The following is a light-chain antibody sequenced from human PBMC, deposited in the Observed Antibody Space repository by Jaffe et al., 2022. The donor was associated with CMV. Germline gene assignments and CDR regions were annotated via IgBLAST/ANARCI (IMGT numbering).Light chain of an antibody. CDR3: MQGTHWPPWT. V-gene: IGKV2-30*01. CDR2: KVS. CDR1: QSLVSSDGNTY. J-gene: IGKJ1*01. Sequence: DVVMTQSPLSLPVTLGQPASISCRSSQSLVSSDGNTYVNWFQQRPGQSPRRLIYKVSNRDSGVPDRFSGSGSGTDFTLKISRVEAEDVGVYYCMQGTHWPPWTFGQGTKVEIK.